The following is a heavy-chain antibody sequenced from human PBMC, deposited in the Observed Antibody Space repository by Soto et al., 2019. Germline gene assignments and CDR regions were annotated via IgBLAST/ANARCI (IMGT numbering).Heavy chain of an antibody. D-gene: IGHD3-10*01. CDR1: GGSFSDYY. CDR2: TNHSGST. CDR3: ARGVVRRVIIQYTSFFDY. J-gene: IGHJ4*02. Sequence: SETLSLTCDVYGGSFSDYYWTWFRQAPGSGLECIGGTNHSGSTYYNPSLKSRVTISVDTSKNQFSLKLSSVTAADTAVYYCARGVVRRVIIQYTSFFDYWGQGTPVTVSS. V-gene: IGHV4-34*01.